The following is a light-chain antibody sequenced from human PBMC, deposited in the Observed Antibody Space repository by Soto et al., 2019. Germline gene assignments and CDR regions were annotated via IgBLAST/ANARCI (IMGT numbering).Light chain of an antibody. CDR2: NNN. CDR1: SSNIGSNY. J-gene: IGLJ1*01. CDR3: SSWDGSLSGYV. V-gene: IGLV1-47*02. Sequence: QAVVTQPRSASGTPGQGVTISCSGSSSNIGSNYVYWYQQLPGTAPKLLIYNNNQRPSGVPDRFSASKSGTSASLAIRGLRSDDEADYYCSSWDGSLSGYVFGAGTKVTVL.